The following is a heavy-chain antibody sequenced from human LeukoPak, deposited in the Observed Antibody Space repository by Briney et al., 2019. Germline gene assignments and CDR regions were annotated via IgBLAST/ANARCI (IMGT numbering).Heavy chain of an antibody. J-gene: IGHJ4*02. CDR3: ARVLYGDGYSD. CDR2: ISWNSGSI. D-gene: IGHD5-24*01. Sequence: PGRSLRLSCAASGFTFDDYAMHWVRQAPGKGLEWVSGISWNSGSIGYADSVKGRFTISRDNAKNSLYLQMNSLRAEDTALYYCARVLYGDGYSDWGQGTLVTVSS. CDR1: GFTFDDYA. V-gene: IGHV3-9*01.